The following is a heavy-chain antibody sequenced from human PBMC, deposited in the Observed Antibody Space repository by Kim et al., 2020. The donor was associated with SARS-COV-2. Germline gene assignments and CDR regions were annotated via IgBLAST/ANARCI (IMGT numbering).Heavy chain of an antibody. V-gene: IGHV3-21*01. D-gene: IGHD3-22*01. J-gene: IGHJ4*02. Sequence: NYIYYADSVKGRFTISRDNAKNSLYLQMNSLRAEDTAMYYCVTDSSPSYWGQGTLVTVSS. CDR2: NYI. CDR3: VTDSSPSY.